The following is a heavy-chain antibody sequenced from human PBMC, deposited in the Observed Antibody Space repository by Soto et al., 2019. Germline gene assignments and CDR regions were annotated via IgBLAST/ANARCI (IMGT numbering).Heavy chain of an antibody. J-gene: IGHJ4*02. CDR2: ISSSGDNI. CDR3: ARGTIVGATITY. V-gene: IGHV3-48*03. Sequence: GGSLRLSCAASGFTFTSYDMNWVRQAPGRGLEWISYISSSGDNIYYADSLKGRFTVSRDNAENSLFLQMNSLRAEDTAVYYCARGTIVGATITYWGQGTLVTVSS. CDR1: GFTFTSYD. D-gene: IGHD1-26*01.